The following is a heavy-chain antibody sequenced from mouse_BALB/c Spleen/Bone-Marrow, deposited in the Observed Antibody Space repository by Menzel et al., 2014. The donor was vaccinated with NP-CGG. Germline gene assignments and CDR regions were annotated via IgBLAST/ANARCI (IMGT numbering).Heavy chain of an antibody. D-gene: IGHD2-10*02. CDR3: ARLAVWGAMDY. Sequence: EVKVVESGGGLVQPGGSLNLSCAASGFDFSRYWMSWARQAPGKGQEWIGEINPGSSTINYTPSLKDKFIISRDNAKNTLYLQMSEVRSEDAALYYCARLAVWGAMDYWGQGTSVTVSS. J-gene: IGHJ4*01. V-gene: IGHV4-2*02. CDR1: GFDFSRYW. CDR2: INPGSSTI.